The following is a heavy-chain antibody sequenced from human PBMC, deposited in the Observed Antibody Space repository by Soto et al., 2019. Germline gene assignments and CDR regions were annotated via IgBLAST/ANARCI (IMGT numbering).Heavy chain of an antibody. CDR1: GYSFTSYW. D-gene: IGHD3-3*01. CDR2: IYPGDSDT. CDR3: ARADVSPYYDFWIGWNRNWFDP. Sequence: GESLKISCKGSGYSFTSYWIGWVRQMPGKGLEWMGIIYPGDSDTRYSPSFQGQVTISADKSISTAYLQWSSLKASDTAMYYCARADVSPYYDFWIGWNRNWFDPWGQGTLVTVSS. V-gene: IGHV5-51*01. J-gene: IGHJ5*02.